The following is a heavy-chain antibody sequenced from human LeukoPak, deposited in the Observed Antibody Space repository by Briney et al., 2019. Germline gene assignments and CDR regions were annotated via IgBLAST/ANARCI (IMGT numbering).Heavy chain of an antibody. CDR2: MYHSGST. Sequence: SETLSLTRTVSGGSISSSSYYWGWIRQPPGKGLEWIGSMYHSGSTYYSPSLKSRVTISADMSKNQFSLKLSSVTAADTAVYYCARIPIVVVPGFFDYWGQGTLVTVSS. CDR3: ARIPIVVVPGFFDY. CDR1: GGSISSSSYY. V-gene: IGHV4-39*01. J-gene: IGHJ4*02. D-gene: IGHD3-22*01.